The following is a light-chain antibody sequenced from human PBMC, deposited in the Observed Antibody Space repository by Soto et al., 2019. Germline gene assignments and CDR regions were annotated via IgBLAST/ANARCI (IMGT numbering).Light chain of an antibody. CDR1: SSNIGSNT. V-gene: IGLV1-44*01. Sequence: QAVVTQPPSASGTPGQRVTISCSGSSSNIGSNTVNWYQQLPGTAPKLLIYSNNQRPSGVPDRFSGSKSGTSASLAIRGLQSEDEADYYCAAWDDSLNGLVFGGGTKLTVL. CDR3: AAWDDSLNGLV. CDR2: SNN. J-gene: IGLJ2*01.